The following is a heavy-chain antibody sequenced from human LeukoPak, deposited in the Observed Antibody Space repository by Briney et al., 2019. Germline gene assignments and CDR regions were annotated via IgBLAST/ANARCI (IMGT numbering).Heavy chain of an antibody. CDR3: ARHLSSSPYNWFDP. CDR2: INHSGST. J-gene: IGHJ5*02. Sequence: PSETLSLTCAVYGGSFSGYYWSWIRQPPGKGLEWIGEINHSGSTNYNPSLKSRVTISVDTSKNQFSLKLSSVTAADTAVYYCARHLSSSPYNWFDPWGQGTLVTVSS. CDR1: GGSFSGYY. V-gene: IGHV4-34*01. D-gene: IGHD6-13*01.